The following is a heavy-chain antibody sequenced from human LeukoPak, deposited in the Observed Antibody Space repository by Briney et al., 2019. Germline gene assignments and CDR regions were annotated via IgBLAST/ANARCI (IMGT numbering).Heavy chain of an antibody. CDR3: ASYPYSGSYFFDY. D-gene: IGHD1-26*01. CDR1: GFTFSSYS. J-gene: IGHJ4*02. CDR2: ISSSSSYI. Sequence: PGGSLRLSCAASGFTFSSYSMNWVRQAPGKGLEWVSSISSSSSYIYYADSVKGRFTISRDNAKNSLYLQMNSLRAEDTAAYYCASYPYSGSYFFDYWGQGTLVTVSS. V-gene: IGHV3-21*01.